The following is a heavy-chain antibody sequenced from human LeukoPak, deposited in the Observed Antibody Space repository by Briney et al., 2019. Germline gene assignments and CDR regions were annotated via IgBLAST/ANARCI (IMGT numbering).Heavy chain of an antibody. CDR1: GFTFSIYT. CDR2: ITSSSSSM. D-gene: IGHD7-27*01. J-gene: IGHJ4*02. V-gene: IGHV3-21*01. CDR3: ARDLAWGGY. Sequence: GGSLRLSCVASGFTFSIYTMSWVREAPGKGLEWVSSITSSSSSMYSADSVKGRLTISRDNAKNSLYLQMNSLRAEDTAVYYCARDLAWGGYWGQGTLVTVSS.